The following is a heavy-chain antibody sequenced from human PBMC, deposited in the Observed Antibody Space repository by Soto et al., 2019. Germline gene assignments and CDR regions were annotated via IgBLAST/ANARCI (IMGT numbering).Heavy chain of an antibody. Sequence: GYSLRLWAAAAGVTVSGYGRDGLGKGVGKGMEWVVVIWYDGSNKYYADSVKGRFTISRDNSKNTLYLQMNCLRAEDTALYSCASSLKTSSSWAYGMDVSRQGATVPVS. CDR1: GVTVSGYG. CDR3: ASSLKTSSSWAYGMDV. J-gene: IGHJ6*02. CDR2: IWYDGSNK. D-gene: IGHD6-13*01. V-gene: IGHV3-33*01.